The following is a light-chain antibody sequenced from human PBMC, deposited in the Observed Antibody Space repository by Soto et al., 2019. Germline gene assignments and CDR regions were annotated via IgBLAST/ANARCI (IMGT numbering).Light chain of an antibody. CDR3: QQSGSSSYA. V-gene: IGKV3-20*01. J-gene: IGKJ2*01. CDR1: QSVSSTY. CDR2: GAS. Sequence: EIVLTQSPGTLSLSPGERATLSCRASQSVSSTYLAWYQQKPGQAPRLLIYGASSRAAGIPDRFSGRGSGTDFTLTISRLEPEDFAVYYCQQSGSSSYAFGQGTKLQIK.